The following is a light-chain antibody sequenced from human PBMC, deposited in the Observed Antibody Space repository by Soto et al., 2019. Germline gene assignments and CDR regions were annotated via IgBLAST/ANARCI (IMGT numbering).Light chain of an antibody. Sequence: QSVLTQPHSVSAAPGQKVTISCSGSSSNIGNNYVSWYQQLPGTAPKLLIYDNNNRPSGIPDRFSGSKSGTSATLGITGLQTGDEADYYCGTWDSSLSAWVFGGGTKVTVL. CDR2: DNN. CDR3: GTWDSSLSAWV. CDR1: SSNIGNNY. J-gene: IGLJ3*02. V-gene: IGLV1-51*01.